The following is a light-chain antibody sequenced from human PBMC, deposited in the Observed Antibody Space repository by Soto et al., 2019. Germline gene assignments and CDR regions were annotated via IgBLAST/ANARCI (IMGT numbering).Light chain of an antibody. Sequence: DIVLTQSPGTLSLSPGERATLSCGASQSINSRSLAWYQQKPGQAPRLLIYDASSRATGIPDRFSASGSGTDFTLTINRLEPEDFTVYYCQQYNKWPLTFGQGTKVDIK. CDR2: DAS. V-gene: IGKV3-20*01. J-gene: IGKJ1*01. CDR3: QQYNKWPLT. CDR1: QSINSRS.